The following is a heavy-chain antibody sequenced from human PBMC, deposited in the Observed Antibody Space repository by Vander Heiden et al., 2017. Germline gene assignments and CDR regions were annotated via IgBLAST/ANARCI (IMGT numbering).Heavy chain of an antibody. V-gene: IGHV4-4*02. D-gene: IGHD1-26*01. J-gene: IGHJ5*02. CDR3: ARRQWYSVSYRRWFDP. CDR2: IYHSGST. CDR1: GGSISSSNW. Sequence: QVQLQESGPGLVKPSGTLSLTCAVSGGSISSSNWWSWVRQPPGKGLEWIGEIYHSGSTKHNPSLKWRVTISVDKSKNQFSLQLSSVTAAETAVYYCARRQWYSVSYRRWFDPWGQGTLVTVYS.